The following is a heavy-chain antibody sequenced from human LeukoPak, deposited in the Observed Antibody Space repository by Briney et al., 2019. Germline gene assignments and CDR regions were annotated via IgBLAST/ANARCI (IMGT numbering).Heavy chain of an antibody. V-gene: IGHV3-74*01. CDR1: GLTFSSYW. J-gene: IGHJ6*02. CDR2: INSDGSST. CDR3: ARDYYYYYGMDV. Sequence: QPGGSLRLSCAVSGLTFSSYWMHWVRQAPGKGLVWVSRINSDGSSTSYADSVKGRFTISRDNTKNTLYLQMNSLRDEDTAVYYCARDYYYYYGMDVWGQGTTVTVSS.